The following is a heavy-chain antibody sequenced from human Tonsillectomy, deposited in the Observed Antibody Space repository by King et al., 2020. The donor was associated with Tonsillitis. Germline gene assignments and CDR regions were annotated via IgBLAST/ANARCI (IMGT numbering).Heavy chain of an antibody. Sequence: LQLQESGPGLVKPSETLSLTCTVSGGSISSSYWTWIRQPPAKGREWIGNVYYSGGTNYNPSLKSRVTISVDTSKNQFSLKLSSVTAADTAVYYCAREGVAMTDAFDFWGQGTMVTVSS. CDR2: VYYSGGT. CDR3: AREGVAMTDAFDF. J-gene: IGHJ3*01. CDR1: GGSISSSY. D-gene: IGHD2-2*01. V-gene: IGHV4-59*01.